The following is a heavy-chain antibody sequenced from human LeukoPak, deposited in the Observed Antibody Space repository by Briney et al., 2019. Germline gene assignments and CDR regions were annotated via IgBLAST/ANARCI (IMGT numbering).Heavy chain of an antibody. CDR3: ARGYDSSGYYYGGIAFDI. Sequence: SETLSLTCTVSGYSISSGYYWGWIRQPPGKGLEWIGYIYYSGSTNYNPSLKSRVTISVDTSKNQFSLKLSSVTAADTAVYYCARGYDSSGYYYGGIAFDIWGQGTMVTVSS. CDR1: GYSISSGYY. CDR2: IYYSGST. D-gene: IGHD3-22*01. V-gene: IGHV4-38-2*02. J-gene: IGHJ3*02.